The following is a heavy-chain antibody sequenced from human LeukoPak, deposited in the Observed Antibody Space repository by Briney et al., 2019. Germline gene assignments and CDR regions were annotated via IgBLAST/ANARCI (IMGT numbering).Heavy chain of an antibody. CDR2: IWYDGSNK. Sequence: PGRTLRLSCAASGFTFSSYGMHWVRQAPGKGLEWVAVIWYDGSNKYYAYSVNGLFTIFRDNSNNTLYLQMNSLRAEDTAVYYGERESDGMIRGLPGYYYYGMDVWGQGTTVTVSS. D-gene: IGHD3-10*01. CDR3: ERESDGMIRGLPGYYYYGMDV. CDR1: GFTFSSYG. J-gene: IGHJ6*02. V-gene: IGHV3-33*01.